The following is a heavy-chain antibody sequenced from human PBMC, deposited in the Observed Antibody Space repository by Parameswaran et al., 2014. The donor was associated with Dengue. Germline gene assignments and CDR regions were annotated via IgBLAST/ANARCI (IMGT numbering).Heavy chain of an antibody. J-gene: IGHJ6*02. D-gene: IGHD2-8*01. V-gene: IGHV1-69*01. CDR2: IIPIFGTA. Sequence: SWVRQAPGQGLEWMGGIIPIFGTANYAQKFQGRVTITADESTSTAYMELSSLRSEDTAVYYCARGLMVYYYYGMDVWGQGTTVTVSS. CDR3: ARGLMVYYYYGMDV.